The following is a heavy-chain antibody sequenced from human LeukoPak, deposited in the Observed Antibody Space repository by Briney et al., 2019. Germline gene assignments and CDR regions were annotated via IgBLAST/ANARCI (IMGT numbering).Heavy chain of an antibody. V-gene: IGHV1-69*01. Sequence: SVKVSCKASGGTFSSYAISWVRQDPGQGLEWMGGIIPIFGTANYAQKFQGRVTITADESTSTAYMELSSLKSEDTAVYYCARSPYGDYAYFDYWGQGTLVTVSS. CDR1: GGTFSSYA. CDR2: IIPIFGTA. CDR3: ARSPYGDYAYFDY. J-gene: IGHJ4*02. D-gene: IGHD4-17*01.